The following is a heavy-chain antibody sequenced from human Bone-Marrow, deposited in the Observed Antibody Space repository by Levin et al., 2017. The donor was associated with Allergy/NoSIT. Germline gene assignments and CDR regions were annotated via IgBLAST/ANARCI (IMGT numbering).Heavy chain of an antibody. CDR2: INHSGST. CDR1: GGSFSGYY. V-gene: IGHV4-34*01. D-gene: IGHD3-22*01. Sequence: PSETLSLTCAVYGGSFSGYYWSWIRQPPGKGLEWIGEINHSGSTNYNPSLKSRVTISVDTSKNQFSLKLSSVTAADTAVYYCARGRDYYDSSGYQDLRDHRDYWGQGTLVTVSS. CDR3: ARGRDYYDSSGYQDLRDHRDY. J-gene: IGHJ4*02.